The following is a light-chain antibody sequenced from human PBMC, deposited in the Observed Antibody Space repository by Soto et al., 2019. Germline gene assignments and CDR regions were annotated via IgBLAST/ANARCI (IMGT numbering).Light chain of an antibody. V-gene: IGLV2-14*01. CDR2: EVF. CDR1: SSDVGAYNY. CDR3: SSYTPTTWV. J-gene: IGLJ3*02. Sequence: QSALTQPPSASGSPGQSVTISCTGTSSDVGAYNYVSWYQQHPGKAPKLMIYEVFNRPSGVSNRFSVSKSGNTASLTISGLQAEDEADYYCSSYTPTTWVFGGGTKLTVL.